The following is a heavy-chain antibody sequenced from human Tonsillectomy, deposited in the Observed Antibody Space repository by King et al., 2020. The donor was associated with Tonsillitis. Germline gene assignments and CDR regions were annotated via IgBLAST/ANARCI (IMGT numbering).Heavy chain of an antibody. CDR2: IYTSGST. D-gene: IGHD3-22*01. CDR3: AREDYYDSSGYYLTLFDY. J-gene: IGHJ4*02. Sequence: LQLQESGPGLVKPSETLSLTCTVSGGSISSYYWSWLRQPAGKGLEWIGRIYTSGSTNYNPSLKSRVTMSVDTSKNQFSLKLSSVTAADTAVYYCAREDYYDSSGYYLTLFDYWGQGTLVTVSS. V-gene: IGHV4-4*07. CDR1: GGSISSYY.